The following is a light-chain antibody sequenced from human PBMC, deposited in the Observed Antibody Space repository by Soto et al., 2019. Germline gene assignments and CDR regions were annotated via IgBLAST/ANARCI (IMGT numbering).Light chain of an antibody. CDR1: KDISSY. CDR2: AAS. J-gene: IGKJ4*01. Sequence: DIQLTQSPSFLSASVGDRVTITCRASKDISSYLAWYQQKQGKAPKLLIYAASTFQSGVPSRFSGSGSGTEFTLAISSLQPEDFATYYCQHLNTYPLAVGGGTKVEIK. V-gene: IGKV1-9*01. CDR3: QHLNTYPLA.